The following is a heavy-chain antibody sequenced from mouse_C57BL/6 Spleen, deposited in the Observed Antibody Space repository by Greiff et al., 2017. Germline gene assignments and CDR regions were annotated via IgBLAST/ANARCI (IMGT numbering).Heavy chain of an antibody. D-gene: IGHD2-1*01. CDR3: TKGDGNPFDD. V-gene: IGHV1-15*01. Sequence: QVQLQQSGAELVRPGASVTLSCKASGYTFTDYEMHWVKQTPVHGLEWIGAIDPETGGTAYNQKFKGKAILTADKSSSTAYMELRSLTSEDSAVYYCTKGDGNPFDDWGQGTTLTVSS. J-gene: IGHJ2*01. CDR1: GYTFTDYE. CDR2: IDPETGGT.